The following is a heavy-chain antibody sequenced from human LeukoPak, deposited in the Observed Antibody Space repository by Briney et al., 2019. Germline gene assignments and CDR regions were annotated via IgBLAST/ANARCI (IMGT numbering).Heavy chain of an antibody. V-gene: IGHV3-30*04. Sequence: GRSLRLSCAASGFTFSSYAMHWVRQAPGKGLEWVAVISYDGSNKYYADSVKGRFTISRDNSKNTLYLQMNSLRAEDTAVYYCAREQLDGDYFDYWGQGTLVTVSS. D-gene: IGHD1-1*01. CDR3: AREQLDGDYFDY. CDR1: GFTFSSYA. CDR2: ISYDGSNK. J-gene: IGHJ4*02.